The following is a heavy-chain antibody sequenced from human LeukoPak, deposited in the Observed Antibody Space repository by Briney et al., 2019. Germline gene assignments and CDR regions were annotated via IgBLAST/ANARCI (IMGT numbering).Heavy chain of an antibody. CDR2: IKQDGSEK. CDR3: ARGAYYDFWSGYLFDYYYYYMDV. V-gene: IGHV3-7*01. Sequence: GGSLRLSCAASGFTFSSYWMSWVRQAPGKGLEWVANIKQDGSEKYYVDSVKGRFTISRDNAKNSLYLQMNSLRAEDTAVYYCARGAYYDFWSGYLFDYYYYYMDVWGKGTTVTVSS. D-gene: IGHD3-3*01. CDR1: GFTFSSYW. J-gene: IGHJ6*03.